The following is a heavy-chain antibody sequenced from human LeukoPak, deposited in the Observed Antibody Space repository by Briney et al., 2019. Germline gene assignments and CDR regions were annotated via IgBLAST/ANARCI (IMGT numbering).Heavy chain of an antibody. Sequence: PGGSPRLSCAASGFTFSNAWMSWVRQAPGKGLEWVGRIKSKTDGGTTDYAAPVKGRFTISRDDSKNTLYLQMNSLKTEDTAVYYCTTDPVYSSGNYWGQGTLVTVSS. CDR1: GFTFSNAW. D-gene: IGHD6-19*01. CDR3: TTDPVYSSGNY. J-gene: IGHJ4*02. CDR2: IKSKTDGGTT. V-gene: IGHV3-15*01.